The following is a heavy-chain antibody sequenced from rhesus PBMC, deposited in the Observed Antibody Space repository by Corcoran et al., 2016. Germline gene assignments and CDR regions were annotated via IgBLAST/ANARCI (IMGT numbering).Heavy chain of an antibody. V-gene: IGHV3-54*02. D-gene: IGHD6-13*01. CDR3: ARARGISWSDLDS. J-gene: IGHJ6*01. Sequence: EVQVVESGGGLVQPGGSLRLSCAASGFTLSTYGMHWVRQAPGKGREWWAAGWPDGRQTAHADSVRDRFTISRDNSKNMLYLQMNNLKVEDTAVYYCARARGISWSDLDSWGQGVVVTTSS. CDR2: GWPDGRQT. CDR1: GFTLSTYG.